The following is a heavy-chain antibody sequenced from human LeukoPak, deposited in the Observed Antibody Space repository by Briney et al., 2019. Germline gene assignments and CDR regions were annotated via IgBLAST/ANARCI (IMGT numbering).Heavy chain of an antibody. CDR2: ISSSSSYI. CDR3: ARLRGFTIFGVVIILDWFDP. Sequence: GGSLRLSCATSGFTFSSYSMNWVRQAPGKGLEWVSSISSSSSYIYYAASVKGRFTISRDNAKNSLYLQMNSLRAEDTAVYYCARLRGFTIFGVVIILDWFDPWGQGTLVTVSS. V-gene: IGHV3-21*01. D-gene: IGHD3-3*01. J-gene: IGHJ5*02. CDR1: GFTFSSYS.